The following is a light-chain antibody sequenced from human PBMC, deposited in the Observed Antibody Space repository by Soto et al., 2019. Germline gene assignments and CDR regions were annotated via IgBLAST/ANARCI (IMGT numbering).Light chain of an antibody. CDR1: NSNIGSNS. CDR3: SAWDDSLVVV. V-gene: IGLV1-44*01. J-gene: IGLJ2*01. Sequence: QSVLTQPPSAPGTPGQTVTITCSGSNSNIGSNSVNWFQHLPGAVPKLLIFSNNQRPSGVPDRFSGSKSGTSASLAISGLQTEDESDYYCSAWDDSLVVVFGGGTKVTVL. CDR2: SNN.